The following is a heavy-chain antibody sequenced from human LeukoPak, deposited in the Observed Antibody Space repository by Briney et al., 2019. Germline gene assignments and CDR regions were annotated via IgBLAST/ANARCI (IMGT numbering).Heavy chain of an antibody. CDR1: GFTLSSYG. J-gene: IGHJ4*02. D-gene: IGHD2-2*01. CDR2: IRYDGSNK. Sequence: GGSLRLSCAASGFTLSSYGMHWVRQAPGKGLEWVAFIRYDGSNKYYADSVKGRFTISRDNSKNTLYLQMNSLRAEDTAVYYCAKGGVVVPHWWGQGTLVTVSS. V-gene: IGHV3-30*02. CDR3: AKGGVVVPHW.